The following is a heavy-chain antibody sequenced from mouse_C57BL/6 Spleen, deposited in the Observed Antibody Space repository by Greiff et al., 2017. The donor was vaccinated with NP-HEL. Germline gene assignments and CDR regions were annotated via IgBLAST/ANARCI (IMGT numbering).Heavy chain of an antibody. CDR1: GYAFSSSW. D-gene: IGHD2-3*01. Sequence: VQLQQSGPELVKPGASVKISCKASGYAFSSSWMNWVKQRPGKGLEWIGRIYPGDGDTNYNGKFKGKATLTADKSSSTAYMQLSSLTSEDSAVYFCARKKDDGYYAFAYWGQGTLVTVSA. CDR3: ARKKDDGYYAFAY. J-gene: IGHJ3*01. V-gene: IGHV1-82*01. CDR2: IYPGDGDT.